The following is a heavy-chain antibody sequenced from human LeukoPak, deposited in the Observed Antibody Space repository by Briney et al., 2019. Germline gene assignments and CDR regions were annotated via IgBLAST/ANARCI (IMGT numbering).Heavy chain of an antibody. D-gene: IGHD6-6*01. Sequence: SETLSLSCTVSGGSLSSYYWSWIRQPPGKGLEWIAYIYYSGSTKYNPSLKSRVTISVDTAKNQISLKVSSVTAADTAVYYCARGTSSYYSDYMDVWGKGTPVTVSS. CDR1: GGSLSSYY. CDR2: IYYSGST. J-gene: IGHJ6*03. CDR3: ARGTSSYYSDYMDV. V-gene: IGHV4-59*01.